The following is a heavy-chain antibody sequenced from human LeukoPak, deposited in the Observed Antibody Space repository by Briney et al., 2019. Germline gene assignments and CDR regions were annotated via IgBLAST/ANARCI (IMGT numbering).Heavy chain of an antibody. Sequence: GGSLRLSCAASGFTFSSYAMSWVRQAPGKGLEWVSAISGSGGSTYYADSVKGRFAISRDNSKNTLYLQMNSLRAEDTAVYYCARHKVYCSSTSCYDAFDIWGQGTMVTVSS. D-gene: IGHD2-2*01. CDR2: ISGSGGST. J-gene: IGHJ3*02. CDR3: ARHKVYCSSTSCYDAFDI. CDR1: GFTFSSYA. V-gene: IGHV3-23*01.